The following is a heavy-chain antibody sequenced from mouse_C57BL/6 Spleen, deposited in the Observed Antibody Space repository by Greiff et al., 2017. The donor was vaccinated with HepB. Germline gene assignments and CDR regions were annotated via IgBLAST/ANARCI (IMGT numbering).Heavy chain of an antibody. J-gene: IGHJ4*01. CDR2: INPYNGGT. Sequence: EVQLQQSGPVLVKPGASVKMSCKASGYTFTDYYMNWVKQSHGKSLEWIGVINPYNGGTSYNQKFKGKATLTVDKSSSTAYMELNSLKSEDSAVYYCARQGDYYGSTYAMDYWGQGTSVTVSS. CDR3: ARQGDYYGSTYAMDY. CDR1: GYTFTDYY. V-gene: IGHV1-19*01. D-gene: IGHD1-1*01.